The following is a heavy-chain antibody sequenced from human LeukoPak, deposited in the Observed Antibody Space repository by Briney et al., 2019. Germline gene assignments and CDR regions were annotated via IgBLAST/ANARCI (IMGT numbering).Heavy chain of an antibody. CDR1: GFTFSSYA. V-gene: IGHV3-30-3*01. CDR3: ASGVTTGY. Sequence: GGSLRLSCAASGFTFSSYAMHWVRQAPGKGLEWVAVISYDGSNKYYADSVKGRFTISRDNSKNTLYLQMNSLRAEDTAVYYCASGVTTGYWGQGTLVTVSS. D-gene: IGHD1-26*01. J-gene: IGHJ4*02. CDR2: ISYDGSNK.